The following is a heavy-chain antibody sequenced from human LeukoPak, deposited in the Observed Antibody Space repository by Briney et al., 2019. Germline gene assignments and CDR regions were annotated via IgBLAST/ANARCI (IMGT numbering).Heavy chain of an antibody. CDR3: AKRYIANTGPIDY. CDR1: GLTFSDYA. V-gene: IGHV3-23*01. J-gene: IGHJ4*02. CDR2: ISGSAQRT. D-gene: IGHD1-1*01. Sequence: QSGGSLRLSCAASGLTFSDYAMSWVRQAPGQGLEWVSGISGSAQRTYYADSVKGRFTISRDNFKRTLYLEMNSLRAEDTAVYYCAKRYIANTGPIDYWGQGTLVTVSS.